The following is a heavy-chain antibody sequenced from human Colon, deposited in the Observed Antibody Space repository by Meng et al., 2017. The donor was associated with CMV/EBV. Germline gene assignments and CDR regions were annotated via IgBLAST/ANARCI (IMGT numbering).Heavy chain of an antibody. CDR1: GDSVSSNSAA. V-gene: IGHV6-1*01. CDR3: ARDWGDVRGGFDF. CDR2: TYYRSKYYN. Sequence: QVQLQQSGPGLVKPSQTLPLTCSIAGDSVSSNSAAWNWIRQSPSRGLEWLGRTYYRSKYYNDYALSVKSRITINPDTSKNQFSLQLNSVTPEDTAIYYCARDWGDVRGGFDFWGQGTLVTVS. D-gene: IGHD3-10*02. J-gene: IGHJ4*02.